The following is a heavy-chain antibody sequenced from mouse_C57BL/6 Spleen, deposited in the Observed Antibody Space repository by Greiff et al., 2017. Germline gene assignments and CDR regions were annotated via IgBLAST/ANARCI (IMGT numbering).Heavy chain of an antibody. CDR2: INPGSGGT. Sequence: QVQLQQSGAELVRPGTSVKVSCKASGYAFTNYLIEWVKQRPGQGLEWIGVINPGSGGTNYNEKFKGKATLTADKSSSTAYMQLSSLTSEDSAVYFCARYSSGYEDWGQGTTLTVSS. CDR1: GYAFTNYL. CDR3: ARYSSGYED. V-gene: IGHV1-54*01. D-gene: IGHD3-2*02. J-gene: IGHJ2*01.